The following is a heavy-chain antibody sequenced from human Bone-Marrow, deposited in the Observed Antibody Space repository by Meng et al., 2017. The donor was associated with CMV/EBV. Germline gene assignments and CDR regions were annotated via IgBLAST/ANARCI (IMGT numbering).Heavy chain of an antibody. V-gene: IGHV4-61*01. CDR2: IYYSGST. CDR1: GGSVSSGSYY. J-gene: IGHJ4*02. D-gene: IGHD6-19*01. CDR3: ERQSSGWLYYFYY. Sequence: SETLSLTCTVSGGSVSSGSYYWSWIRQPPGKGLEWIGYIYYSGSTNYNPSLKSRVTISVDTSKNQFSLKLSSVTAADTAVYYCERQSSGWLYYFYYWGQGTLVTVSS.